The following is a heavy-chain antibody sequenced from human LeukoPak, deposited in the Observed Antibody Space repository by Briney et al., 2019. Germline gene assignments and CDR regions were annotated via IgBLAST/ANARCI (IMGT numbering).Heavy chain of an antibody. J-gene: IGHJ4*02. CDR2: IDSSGSSI. Sequence: GGSLRLSCAASGFTFSSFEMNWVRQAPGKGLERVSYIDSSGSSIYFADSVKGRFTISRVNGKNSLYLQMNSLRVEDTAVYYCARDSGGDSGFDYWGQGTLVTVSS. V-gene: IGHV3-48*03. CDR1: GFTFSSFE. CDR3: ARDSGGDSGFDY. D-gene: IGHD3-10*01.